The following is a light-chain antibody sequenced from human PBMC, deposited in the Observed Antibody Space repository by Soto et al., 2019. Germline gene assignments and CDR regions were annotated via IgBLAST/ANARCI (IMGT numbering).Light chain of an antibody. CDR3: QQRGNWPVT. V-gene: IGKV3-11*01. CDR1: QSVKSH. J-gene: IGKJ4*01. Sequence: IVLTQSPVTLSLSPGERATLSCRASQSVKSHVAWYQLKPGQSPRLLIFDTTNRATGTPTRFSGSGSGTDFTLTISRLEPEDFAVYYCQQRGNWPVTFGGGTKVEI. CDR2: DTT.